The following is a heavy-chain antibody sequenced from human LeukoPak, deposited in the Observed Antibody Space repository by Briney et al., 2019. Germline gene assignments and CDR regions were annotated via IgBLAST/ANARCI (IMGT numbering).Heavy chain of an antibody. Sequence: GGSLRLSCAASGFTFSNYGMHWVRQAPGKGLEWVALISYDGSNKYFADSVKGRFTISRDNSKNTLYLQMHSLRAVDTAVYYCAKDNVAAAGRYFDYWGQGTLVTVSS. CDR3: AKDNVAAAGRYFDY. D-gene: IGHD6-13*01. CDR2: ISYDGSNK. J-gene: IGHJ4*02. CDR1: GFTFSNYG. V-gene: IGHV3-30*18.